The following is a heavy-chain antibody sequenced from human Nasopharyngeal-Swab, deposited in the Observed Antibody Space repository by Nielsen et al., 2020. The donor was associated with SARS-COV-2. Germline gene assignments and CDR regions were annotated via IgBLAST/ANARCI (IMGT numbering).Heavy chain of an antibody. J-gene: IGHJ4*02. CDR2: ISASGGST. CDR1: GFIFSRSA. D-gene: IGHD1-14*01. Sequence: GESLKISCVVSGFIFSRSAMTWVRQAPGKGLAWVSGISASGGSTYYADSVKGRFTISRDNSKNILYLQMNSLTVEDTAVYYCAKENQLTRFDYWGQGTLVTVSS. V-gene: IGHV3-23*01. CDR3: AKENQLTRFDY.